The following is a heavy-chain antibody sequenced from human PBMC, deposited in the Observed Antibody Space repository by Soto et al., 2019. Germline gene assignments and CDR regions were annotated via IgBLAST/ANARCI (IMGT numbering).Heavy chain of an antibody. D-gene: IGHD6-19*01. CDR2: ISGGGSTT. CDR1: GFTFNDYY. CDR3: AREVRTSGWFRRVDS. J-gene: IGHJ4*02. V-gene: IGHV3-11*01. Sequence: QVQLVESGGGLVKPGGSLRLSCAVSGFTFNDYYMSWIRQAPGKGLEWISYISGGGSTTYHADSVRGRFTISRDNAKSSLFLQMNSLRVEDTAVYYGAREVRTSGWFRRVDSWGQGILVTVSS.